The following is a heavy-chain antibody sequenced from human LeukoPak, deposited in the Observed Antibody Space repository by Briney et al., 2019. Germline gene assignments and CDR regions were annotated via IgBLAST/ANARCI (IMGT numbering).Heavy chain of an antibody. CDR1: GGSISSSSYY. V-gene: IGHV4-39*07. Sequence: SETLSLTCTVSGGSISSSSYYWGWIRQPPGKGLEWIGSIYYSGSTYYNPSLKSRVTISVDTSKNQFSLKLSSVTAADTAVYYCATEIPLRYFDYWGQGTLVTVSS. CDR3: ATEIPLRYFDY. J-gene: IGHJ4*02. CDR2: IYYSGST. D-gene: IGHD3-16*01.